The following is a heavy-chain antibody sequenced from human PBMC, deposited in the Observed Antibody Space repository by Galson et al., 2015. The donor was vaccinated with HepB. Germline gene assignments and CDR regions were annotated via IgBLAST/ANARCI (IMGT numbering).Heavy chain of an antibody. D-gene: IGHD5-18*01. V-gene: IGHV3-21*01. CDR1: GLTLSSYT. CDR2: ISSASTYI. Sequence: SLRLSCAASGLTLSSYTMNWVRQAPGKGLEWVSSISSASTYIYYTDSVRGRFSISRDNGKNSLYLQMNSLRAEDTAVYFCARETYSPIKLDALDLWGQGTRVTVSS. CDR3: ARETYSPIKLDALDL. J-gene: IGHJ3*01.